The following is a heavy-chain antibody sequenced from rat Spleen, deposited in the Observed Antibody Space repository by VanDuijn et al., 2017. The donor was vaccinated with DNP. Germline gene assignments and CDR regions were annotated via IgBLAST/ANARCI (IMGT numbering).Heavy chain of an antibody. D-gene: IGHD1-11*01. Sequence: EMQLQESGPGLVKPSQSLSLTCSVTGYSITSNYWGWIRKFPGNKLEWMGYINSAGSTHYNPSLKSRISITRDTSKNQFFLQVNSVTTEDTATYYCARLHYGLDYWGQGVMVTVSS. CDR1: GYSITSNY. V-gene: IGHV3-3*01. CDR3: ARLHYGLDY. CDR2: INSAGST. J-gene: IGHJ2*01.